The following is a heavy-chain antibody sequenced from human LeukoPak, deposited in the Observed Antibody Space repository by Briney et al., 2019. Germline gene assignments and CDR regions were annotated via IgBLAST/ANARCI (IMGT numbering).Heavy chain of an antibody. CDR3: ARGSIAVAGTFDY. CDR1: GGSFSGYY. V-gene: IGHV4-34*01. D-gene: IGHD6-19*01. Sequence: SETLSLTCAVYGGSFSGYYWSWIRQPPGKGLEWIGEINHSGSTNYNPSLKSRVTISVDTSKNQFSLKLSSVTAADTAVYYCARGSIAVAGTFDYWGQGTLATVSS. J-gene: IGHJ4*02. CDR2: INHSGST.